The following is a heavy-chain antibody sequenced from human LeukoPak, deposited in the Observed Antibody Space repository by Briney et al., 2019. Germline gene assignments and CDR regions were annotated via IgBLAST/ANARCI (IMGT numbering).Heavy chain of an antibody. Sequence: GGSLRLSCSASGFTFSDYAMHWVRQAPGRGLQFVSAISSSGDYTSYSDSVKGRFTISRDNSKNTLHLRMSSLRPEDTAVYFCVKRGRTSDYAYDYWGQGSLVTVSS. CDR1: GFTFSDYA. V-gene: IGHV3-64D*06. CDR3: VKRGRTSDYAYDY. CDR2: ISSSGDYT. D-gene: IGHD4-17*01. J-gene: IGHJ4*02.